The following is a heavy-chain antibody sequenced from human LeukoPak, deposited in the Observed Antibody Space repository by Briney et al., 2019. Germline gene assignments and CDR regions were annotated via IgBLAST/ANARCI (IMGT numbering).Heavy chain of an antibody. CDR1: GFTFSSYA. Sequence: GSLRLSCAASGFTFSSYAMSWIRQPPGKGLEWIGEINHSGSTNYNPSLKSRVTISVDTSKNQFSLKLSSVTAADTAVYYCAVRGAVVPAAYDYWGQGTLVTVSS. CDR2: INHSGST. J-gene: IGHJ4*02. D-gene: IGHD2-2*01. CDR3: AVRGAVVPAAYDY. V-gene: IGHV4-34*08.